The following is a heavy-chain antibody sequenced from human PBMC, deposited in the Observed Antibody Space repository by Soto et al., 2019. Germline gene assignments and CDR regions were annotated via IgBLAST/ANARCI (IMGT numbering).Heavy chain of an antibody. Sequence: QVQLQESGPGLVKPSETLSLTCTVSGGSISSYYWSWIRQPPGKGLEWIGYIYYSGSTNYNPSLKSRVTISVDTSKNQFALKLRSVTAADTAVYYCARLWAVGANAFDIWGQGTMVTVSS. CDR3: ARLWAVGANAFDI. CDR1: GGSISSYY. J-gene: IGHJ3*02. V-gene: IGHV4-59*08. D-gene: IGHD1-26*01. CDR2: IYYSGST.